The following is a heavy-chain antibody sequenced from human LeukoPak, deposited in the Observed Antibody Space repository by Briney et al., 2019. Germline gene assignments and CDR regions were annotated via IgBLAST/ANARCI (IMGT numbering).Heavy chain of an antibody. V-gene: IGHV5-51*01. CDR2: IYPVDSDT. CDR3: ARPGQLGEYSPWFCVY. J-gene: IGHJ4*02. CDR1: GYSFTSYW. D-gene: IGHD3-16*01. Sequence: GESLKISCKGSGYSFTSYWIGWVRQMPGKGLEWMVIIYPVDSDTRYSPSFQGQVTISADKSISTAYLQWSSLKASDTAMYYCARPGQLGEYSPWFCVYWGEGTVVTVSS.